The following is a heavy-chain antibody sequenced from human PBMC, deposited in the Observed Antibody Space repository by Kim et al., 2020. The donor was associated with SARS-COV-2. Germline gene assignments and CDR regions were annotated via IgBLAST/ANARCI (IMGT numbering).Heavy chain of an antibody. J-gene: IGHJ3*02. D-gene: IGHD6-19*01. CDR2: ISYDGSNK. V-gene: IGHV3-30*04. Sequence: GGSLRLSCAASGFTFSSYAMHWVRQAPGKGLEWVAVISYDGSNKYYADSVKGRFTISRDNSKNTLYLQMNSLRAEDTAVYYCARIAVAGKHAFDIWGQGTMVTVSS. CDR1: GFTFSSYA. CDR3: ARIAVAGKHAFDI.